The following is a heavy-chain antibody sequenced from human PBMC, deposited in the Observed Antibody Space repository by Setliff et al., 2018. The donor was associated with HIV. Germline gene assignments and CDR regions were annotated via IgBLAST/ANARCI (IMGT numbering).Heavy chain of an antibody. D-gene: IGHD4-4*01. CDR1: GDSMNTNDW. Sequence: PSETLSLTCAVSGDSMNTNDWWGWIRQPPRKGLAWIGYISNSGKTYYNPSLNRRVTMSIDTSKNQLSLNLDSVTAVDTAVYYCARTVPYSSNQDAFDIWGQETMVTVSS. V-gene: IGHV4-28*01. J-gene: IGHJ3*02. CDR3: ARTVPYSSNQDAFDI. CDR2: ISNSGKT.